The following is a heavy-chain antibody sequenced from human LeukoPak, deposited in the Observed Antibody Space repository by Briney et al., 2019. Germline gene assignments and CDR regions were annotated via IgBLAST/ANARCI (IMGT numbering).Heavy chain of an antibody. D-gene: IGHD3-22*01. CDR2: ISAYNGNT. J-gene: IGHJ4*02. Sequence: ASVKVSCKASGYTFTSYGISWVREAPGQGLEWMGWISAYNGNTNYAQKLQGRVTMTTDTSTSTAYMELRSLRSDDTAVYYCARHGKYSSGYYESSGGIDYWGQGTLVTVSS. CDR3: ARHGKYSSGYYESSGGIDY. V-gene: IGHV1-18*01. CDR1: GYTFTSYG.